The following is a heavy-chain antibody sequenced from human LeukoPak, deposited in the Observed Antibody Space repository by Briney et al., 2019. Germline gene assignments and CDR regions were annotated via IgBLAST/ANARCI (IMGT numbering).Heavy chain of an antibody. Sequence: GGSLRLSCAASGFTFSNYWMHWVRQAPGKGLVWVSRINTDGSSTTYADSVKGRFTISRDNAKNTLYLQMNSLRAEDTAVYYCAKDVSSWYYFDYWGQGTLVTVSS. CDR1: GFTFSNYW. D-gene: IGHD6-13*01. J-gene: IGHJ4*02. CDR2: INTDGSST. CDR3: AKDVSSWYYFDY. V-gene: IGHV3-74*01.